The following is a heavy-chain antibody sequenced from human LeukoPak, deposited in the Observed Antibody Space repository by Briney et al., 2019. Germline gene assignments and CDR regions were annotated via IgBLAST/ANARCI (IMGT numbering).Heavy chain of an antibody. CDR3: ARVARSDGSCYSCTDYYYGMDV. J-gene: IGHJ6*02. V-gene: IGHV4-34*01. CDR2: INHSGST. Sequence: SSETLSLTCAVYGGSFSGYYWSWIRQPLGKGLEWIGEINHSGSTNYNPSLKSRVTISVDTSKNQFSLKLSSVTAADTAVYYCARVARSDGSCYSCTDYYYGMDVWGQGTTVTVSS. D-gene: IGHD2-15*01. CDR1: GGSFSGYY.